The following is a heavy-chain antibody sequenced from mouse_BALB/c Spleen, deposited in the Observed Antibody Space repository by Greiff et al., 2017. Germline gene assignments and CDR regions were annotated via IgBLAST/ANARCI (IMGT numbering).Heavy chain of an antibody. CDR2: ISSGGST. CDR3: ARVTTPLDY. D-gene: IGHD1-1*01. CDR1: GFTFSSYA. J-gene: IGHJ2*01. Sequence: EVQLVESGGGLVKPGGSLKLSCAASGFTFSSYAMSWVRQTPEKRLEWVASISSGGSTYYPDSVKGRFTISRDNARNILYLQMSSLRSEDTAMYYCARVTTPLDYWGQGTTLTVSS. V-gene: IGHV5-6-5*01.